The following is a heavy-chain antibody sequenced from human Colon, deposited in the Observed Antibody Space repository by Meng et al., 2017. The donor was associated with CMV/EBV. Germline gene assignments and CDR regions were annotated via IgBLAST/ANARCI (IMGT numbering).Heavy chain of an antibody. CDR2: INPNSGGT. Sequence: HVQRGQSGAEVKKPGASGKVSCKASGYTFTGYFMYWVRQAPGQGLEWMGSINPNSGGTNYAQKFQGRVTMTRDTSINTAYMELSRLRSDDTAVYYCATVSGGDFDYWGQGTLVTVSS. D-gene: IGHD1-26*01. CDR3: ATVSGGDFDY. J-gene: IGHJ4*02. V-gene: IGHV1-2*02. CDR1: GYTFTGYF.